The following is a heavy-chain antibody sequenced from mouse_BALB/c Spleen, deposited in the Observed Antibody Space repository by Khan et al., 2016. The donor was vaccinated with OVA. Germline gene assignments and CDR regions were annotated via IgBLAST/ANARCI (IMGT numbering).Heavy chain of an antibody. Sequence: VQLKESGAELVKPGASVKLSCTASGFNINDTCLHWVKQRPEQGLEWIGRIDPANGDTKYDPKFQAKATITADKPSNIAYLQLSSLTSEDTAVYYCARSTALWPMDYWGQGTSVTVSS. CDR3: ARSTALWPMDY. CDR1: GFNINDTC. D-gene: IGHD1-1*01. CDR2: IDPANGDT. J-gene: IGHJ4*01. V-gene: IGHV14-3*02.